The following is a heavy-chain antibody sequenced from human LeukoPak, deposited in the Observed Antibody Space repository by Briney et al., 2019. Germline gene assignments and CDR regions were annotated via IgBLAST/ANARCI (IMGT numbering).Heavy chain of an antibody. V-gene: IGHV3-73*01. J-gene: IGHJ4*02. CDR1: GFTFSGSA. Sequence: GGSLKLSCAASGFTFSGSAMHWVRQASGKGLEWVGRIRSKANSYATAYAASVKGRFTISRDDSKNTAYLQMNSLKTEDTAVYYCTSPSMVRGVMGRDYWGQGTLVTVSS. CDR3: TSPSMVRGVMGRDY. D-gene: IGHD3-10*01. CDR2: IRSKANSYAT.